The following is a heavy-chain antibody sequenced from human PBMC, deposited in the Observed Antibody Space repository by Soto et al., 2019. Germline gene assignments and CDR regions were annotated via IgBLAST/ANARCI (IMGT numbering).Heavy chain of an antibody. V-gene: IGHV4-30-2*01. CDR1: GGSISSGGYS. Sequence: QLQLRESGSGLVKPSQTLSLTCTVSGGSISSGGYSWSWIRQPPGKGLEWIAYIYHSGSTYYNPSLKSGVTISVDRSKNQFSLKLSSVTAAVTVVYYCARVPYPWGQGTLVTVSS. CDR2: IYHSGST. CDR3: ARVPYP. J-gene: IGHJ5*02.